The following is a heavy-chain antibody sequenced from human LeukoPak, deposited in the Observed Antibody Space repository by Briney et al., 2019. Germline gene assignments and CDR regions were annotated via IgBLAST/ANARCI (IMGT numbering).Heavy chain of an antibody. V-gene: IGHV1-69*13. Sequence: ASVKVSCKASGGTFSSYGISWVRQAPGQGLEWMGGIIPIFGTPNYAQKFQGRVTITADESTSTAYMELSSLRSEDTAVYYCARDPVTTWGYFDYWGQGTLVTVSS. CDR3: ARDPVTTWGYFDY. CDR2: IIPIFGTP. CDR1: GGTFSSYG. D-gene: IGHD4-17*01. J-gene: IGHJ4*02.